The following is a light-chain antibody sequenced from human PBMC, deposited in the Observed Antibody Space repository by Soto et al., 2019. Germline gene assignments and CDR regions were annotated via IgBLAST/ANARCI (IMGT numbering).Light chain of an antibody. V-gene: IGKV3-15*01. CDR2: GAS. CDR3: QQYNDWPRT. J-gene: IGKJ1*01. CDR1: QSVTSN. Sequence: EIVMTQSPATLSVSPGERATLSCRASQSVTSNLAWYQQRPGQAPRLLIYGASTRATGIPARFSGGGSGTELTLTISSLQSEDYALYYCQQYNDWPRTFGQGTKVEIK.